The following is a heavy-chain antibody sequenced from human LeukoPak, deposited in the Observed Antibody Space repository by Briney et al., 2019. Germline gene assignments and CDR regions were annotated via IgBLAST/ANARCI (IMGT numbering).Heavy chain of an antibody. D-gene: IGHD3-3*01. CDR2: ITGNGGTT. V-gene: IGHV3-23*01. J-gene: IGHJ2*01. Sequence: GGSLRLSFAASGFTFSQYDISWVRQAPGKGLEWVSAITGNGGTTYYADSVKGLFTISRDNSKNILYLQMNSLRAEDTAVYYCAREVITIFGVAPRYFDLWGRGTLVTVSS. CDR3: AREVITIFGVAPRYFDL. CDR1: GFTFSQYD.